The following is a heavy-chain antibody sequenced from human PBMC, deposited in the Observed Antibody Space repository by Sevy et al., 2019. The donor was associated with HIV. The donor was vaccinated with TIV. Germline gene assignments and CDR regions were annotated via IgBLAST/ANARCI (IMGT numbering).Heavy chain of an antibody. CDR3: ARQGGIVVRAFDY. D-gene: IGHD2-21*01. CDR1: GGSISASNYD. J-gene: IGHJ4*02. Sequence: SETLSLICTVSGGSISASNYDWGWIRQSPGMGLEWIGSMFYSGTTYFNPSLKSRVTISVDTSKNQFSLKLNFVTAADTAVYYCARQGGIVVRAFDYWGQGTLVTVSS. CDR2: MFYSGTT. V-gene: IGHV4-39*01.